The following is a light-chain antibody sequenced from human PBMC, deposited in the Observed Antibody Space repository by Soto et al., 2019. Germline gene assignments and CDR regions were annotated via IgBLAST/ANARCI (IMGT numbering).Light chain of an antibody. Sequence: QSALTQPAPVSGSPGQSITISCTGTSSDVGSYNLVSWYQHHPGKAPKLMIYEGSKRPSGLSNRFSGSKSGNTASLTISGLQAEDEADYYCCSYAGSRTIYVFGTGTKVTVL. CDR3: CSYAGSRTIYV. CDR1: SSDVGSYNL. J-gene: IGLJ1*01. CDR2: EGS. V-gene: IGLV2-23*01.